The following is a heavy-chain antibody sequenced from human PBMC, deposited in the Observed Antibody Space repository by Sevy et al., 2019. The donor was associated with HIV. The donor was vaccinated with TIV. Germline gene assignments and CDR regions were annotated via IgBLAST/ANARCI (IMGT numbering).Heavy chain of an antibody. V-gene: IGHV3-20*04. J-gene: IGHJ4*02. D-gene: IGHD3-10*01. CDR3: ARGGTTYYYGSGSYLPYL. CDR1: GFTFDDYG. Sequence: GESLKISCAASGFTFDDYGMSWVRQAPGKGLEWVSGINWNGGSTGYADSVKGRFTISRDNAKNSLYLQMNSLRAEDTALYYCARGGTTYYYGSGSYLPYLWGQGTLVTVSS. CDR2: INWNGGST.